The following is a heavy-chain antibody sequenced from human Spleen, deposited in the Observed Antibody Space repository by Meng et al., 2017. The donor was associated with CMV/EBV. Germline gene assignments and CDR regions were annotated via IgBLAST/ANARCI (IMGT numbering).Heavy chain of an antibody. CDR3: AREYYDFSLVDF. V-gene: IGHV3-30*02. Sequence: GESLKISCAASGFTFSSYGMHWVRQAPGKGLEWVAFIRYDGSNKYYADSVKGRFTTSRDNSKNTLYLQMNSLRAEDTAVYYCAREYYDFSLVDFWGQGTLVTVSS. CDR2: IRYDGSNK. J-gene: IGHJ4*02. D-gene: IGHD3-3*01. CDR1: GFTFSSYG.